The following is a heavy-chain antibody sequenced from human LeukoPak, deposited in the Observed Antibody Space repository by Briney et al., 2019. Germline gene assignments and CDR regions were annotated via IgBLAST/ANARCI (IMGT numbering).Heavy chain of an antibody. CDR2: INHSGST. D-gene: IGHD2-2*01. J-gene: IGHJ4*02. CDR3: ACTYYQPGGRPASCDY. CDR1: GGSISSYY. Sequence: SETLSLTCTVSGGSISSYYWSWIRQPPGKGLEWIGEINHSGSTNYNPSLKSRVTISVDTSKNQFSLKLSSVTAADTAVYYCACTYYQPGGRPASCDYWGQGTLVTVSS. V-gene: IGHV4-34*01.